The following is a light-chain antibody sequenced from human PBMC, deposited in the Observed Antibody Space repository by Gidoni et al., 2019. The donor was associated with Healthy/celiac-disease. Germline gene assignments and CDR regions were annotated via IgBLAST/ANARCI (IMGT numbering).Light chain of an antibody. CDR3: QQYYRSPLT. CDR2: WAS. Sequence: DIVMTQSPDSLAVSLGEKATINCKFSQSVLYRSNNKNYLGWYRQKPGQPPRVLIYWASTRESGVPDRFSGSASGTDFNLTISSLQAEDVAVYYCQQYYRSPLTFGGGTKVEIK. CDR1: QSVLYRSNNKNY. V-gene: IGKV4-1*01. J-gene: IGKJ4*01.